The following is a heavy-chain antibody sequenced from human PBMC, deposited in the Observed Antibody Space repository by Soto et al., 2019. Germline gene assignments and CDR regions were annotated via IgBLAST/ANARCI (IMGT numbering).Heavy chain of an antibody. CDR2: ISSSSSYT. CDR1: GFTFSDYY. V-gene: IGHV3-11*05. CDR3: ARPGYCSSTSCYAPIDY. J-gene: IGHJ4*02. D-gene: IGHD2-2*03. Sequence: QVQLVESGGGLVKPGGSLRLSCAASGFTFSDYYMSWLRQAPGKGLECISYISSSSSYTNYADSVKGRFTISRDNAKKSVYVQVNSLRDEGTAVYYCARPGYCSSTSCYAPIDYWGQGTLVTVSS.